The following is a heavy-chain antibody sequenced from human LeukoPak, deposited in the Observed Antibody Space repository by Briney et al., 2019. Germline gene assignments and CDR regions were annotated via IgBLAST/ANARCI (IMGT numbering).Heavy chain of an antibody. D-gene: IGHD6-13*01. CDR3: AREPAYSSSWHTTCDY. V-gene: IGHV3-48*04. CDR1: GFTFSSYA. Sequence: GGSLRLSCAASGFTFSSYAMHWVRQAPGKGLEWVSYISLSTTSIYYADSVKGRFTISRDNAKNSLYLQMNSLRAEDTAVYYCAREPAYSSSWHTTCDYWGQGTLVTVSS. CDR2: ISLSTTSI. J-gene: IGHJ4*02.